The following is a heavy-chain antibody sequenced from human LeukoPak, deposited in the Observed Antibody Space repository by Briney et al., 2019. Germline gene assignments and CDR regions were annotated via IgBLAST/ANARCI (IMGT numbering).Heavy chain of an antibody. V-gene: IGHV3-9*01. CDR3: AKGGFSSGYFDY. CDR1: GFTFDDYG. CDR2: ISWNSGSI. J-gene: IGHJ4*02. D-gene: IGHD6-19*01. Sequence: QTGGSLRLSCAASGFTFDDYGMSWVRQAPGKGLEWGSGISWNSGSIGYADSVKGRFTISRDNAKNSLYLQMNSLRAEDTALYYCAKGGFSSGYFDYWGQGTLVTVSS.